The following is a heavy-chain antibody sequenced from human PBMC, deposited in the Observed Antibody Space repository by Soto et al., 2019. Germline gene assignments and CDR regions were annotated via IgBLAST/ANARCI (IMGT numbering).Heavy chain of an antibody. V-gene: IGHV5-10-1*01. Sequence: GESLKISCKGSGYSFTSYWISWVRQMPGKGLEWMGRIDPSDSYTNYSPSFQGHVTISADKSISTAYLQWSSLKASDTAMYYCARLPERQLHETRRDYYYGMDVWGQGNTVTVSS. CDR2: IDPSDSYT. CDR1: GYSFTSYW. J-gene: IGHJ6*02. D-gene: IGHD6-13*01. CDR3: ARLPERQLHETRRDYYYGMDV.